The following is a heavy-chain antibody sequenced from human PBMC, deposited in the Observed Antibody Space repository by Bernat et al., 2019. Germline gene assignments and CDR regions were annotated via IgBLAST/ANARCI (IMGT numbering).Heavy chain of an antibody. D-gene: IGHD2-2*01. CDR2: ISGSGGST. Sequence: EVQLLESGGGLVQPGGSLRLSCAASGFTFSSYAMSWVRQAPGKGLEWVSAISGSGGSTYYADSVKGRVTISRDNSKNTLYLQMNSLRAEDTAVYYCAKSKGYCSSTSCPPRYGMDVWGQGTTVTVSS. CDR1: GFTFSSYA. CDR3: AKSKGYCSSTSCPPRYGMDV. V-gene: IGHV3-23*01. J-gene: IGHJ6*02.